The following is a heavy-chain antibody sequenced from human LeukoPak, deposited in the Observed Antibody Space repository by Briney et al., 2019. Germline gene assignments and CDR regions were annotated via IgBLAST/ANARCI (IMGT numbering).Heavy chain of an antibody. J-gene: IGHJ4*02. D-gene: IGHD3-10*01. CDR2: IKSDGSST. Sequence: SGGSLRLSCAASGFTFSTYWMHWVRQVPGKGLVWVSRIKSDGSSTSYADSVKGRFTISRDNAKNTLYLEMNSLRAEDTAVYYCARDYQYGSGSSPYYWGQGTLVTVSS. V-gene: IGHV3-74*01. CDR3: ARDYQYGSGSSPYY. CDR1: GFTFSTYW.